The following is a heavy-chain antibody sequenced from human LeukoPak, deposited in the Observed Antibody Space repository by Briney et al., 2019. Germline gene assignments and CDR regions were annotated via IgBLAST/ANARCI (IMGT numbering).Heavy chain of an antibody. D-gene: IGHD6-13*01. Sequence: KPGGSLRLSCATSGFTFSDYYMSWIRQAPGKGLEWVSYISSSGSTIYYADSVKGRFTISRDNAKNSLYLQMNSLRAEDTAVYYCAREYSSSWSSHFDYWGQGTLVTVSS. J-gene: IGHJ4*02. V-gene: IGHV3-11*01. CDR1: GFTFSDYY. CDR3: AREYSSSWSSHFDY. CDR2: ISSSGSTI.